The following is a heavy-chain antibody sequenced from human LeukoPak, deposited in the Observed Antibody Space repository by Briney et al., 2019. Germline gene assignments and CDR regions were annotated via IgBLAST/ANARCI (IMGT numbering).Heavy chain of an antibody. V-gene: IGHV1-46*01. CDR3: ARGSETYYYDSSGYLRTN. CDR2: INPSGGST. J-gene: IGHJ4*02. Sequence: ASVKVSCKASGYTFTSYYMHWVRQAPGQGLEWMGIINPSGGSTSYAQEFQGRVTMTRDTSTSTVYMELSSLRSEGTAVYYCARGSETYYYDSSGYLRTNWGQGTLVTVSS. D-gene: IGHD3-22*01. CDR1: GYTFTSYY.